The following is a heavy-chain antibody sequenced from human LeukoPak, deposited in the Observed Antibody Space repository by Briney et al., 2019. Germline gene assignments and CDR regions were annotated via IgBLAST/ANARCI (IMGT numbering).Heavy chain of an antibody. CDR1: GGTFSGYA. J-gene: IGHJ5*02. D-gene: IGHD3-10*02. CDR2: IIPIFGTA. Sequence: SVKVSCKASGGTFSGYAISWVRQAPGQGLEWMGGIIPIFGTANYAQKFQGRVTITADESTSTAYMELSSLRSEDTAVYYCARGLRSGSHSRGFDPWGQGTLVTVSS. CDR3: ARGLRSGSHSRGFDP. V-gene: IGHV1-69*13.